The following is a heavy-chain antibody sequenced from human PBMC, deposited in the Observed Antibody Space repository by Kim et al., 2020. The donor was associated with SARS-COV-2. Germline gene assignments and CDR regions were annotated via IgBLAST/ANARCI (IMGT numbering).Heavy chain of an antibody. CDR2: IRSKAYGGTT. D-gene: IGHD3-22*01. CDR1: GFTFGDYA. J-gene: IGHJ4*02. V-gene: IGHV3-49*03. Sequence: GGSLRLSCTASGFTFGDYAMSWFRQAPGKGLEWVGFIRSKAYGGTTMYAASVKDRFTISRDDSKSIAYLQMNSLKIEDTAVYYCSRVGDYDSSGIYYFDYWGQGTLVTVSS. CDR3: SRVGDYDSSGIYYFDY.